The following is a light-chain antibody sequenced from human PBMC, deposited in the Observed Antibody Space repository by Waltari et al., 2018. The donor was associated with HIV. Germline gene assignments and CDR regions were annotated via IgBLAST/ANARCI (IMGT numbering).Light chain of an antibody. CDR2: ADT. Sequence: SYEVTQPPSLSVSPGQTASITCSGANLGEKYACWYQQKQGPSPILVIYADTQRPPGIPERFSASHAGNTATLTITGTQAMDEADYYCQAWDSTTRVFGGGTKLTVL. CDR1: NLGEKY. CDR3: QAWDSTTRV. J-gene: IGLJ3*02. V-gene: IGLV3-1*01.